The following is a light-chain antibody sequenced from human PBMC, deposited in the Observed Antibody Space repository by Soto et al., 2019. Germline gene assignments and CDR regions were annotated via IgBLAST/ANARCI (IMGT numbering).Light chain of an antibody. CDR1: QTIGKY. J-gene: IGKJ3*01. Sequence: MTQSPATLSATVGDRVTITCRASQTIGKYLNWYQQQPGKVPKLLIYDASYLQSGVPSRFSGSESGTDFTLNISDLRPEDFATYYCQQSFSIPFTFGPGTKVDIK. V-gene: IGKV1-39*01. CDR3: QQSFSIPFT. CDR2: DAS.